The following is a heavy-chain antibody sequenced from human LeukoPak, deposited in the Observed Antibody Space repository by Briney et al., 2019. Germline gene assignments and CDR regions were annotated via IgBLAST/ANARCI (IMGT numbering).Heavy chain of an antibody. D-gene: IGHD3-22*01. CDR3: ARQRVDLGYYDSSGYFFLDY. J-gene: IGHJ4*02. V-gene: IGHV4-59*01. Sequence: SETLSLTCTVSGGSISSYYWSWIRQPPGKGLEWIGYIYYSGSTNYNPSLKSRVTISVDTSKNQFSLKLSSVTAADTAVYYCARQRVDLGYYDSSGYFFLDYWGQGTLVTVSS. CDR2: IYYSGST. CDR1: GGSISSYY.